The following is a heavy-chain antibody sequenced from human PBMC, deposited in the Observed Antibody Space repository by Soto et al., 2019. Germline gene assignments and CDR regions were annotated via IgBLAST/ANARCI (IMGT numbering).Heavy chain of an antibody. CDR1: GFTYSSYA. V-gene: IGHV3-30-3*01. CDR3: ARDSNWNDARGFDY. J-gene: IGHJ4*02. Sequence: QVQLVESGGGVVQPGRSLRLSCAASGFTYSSYAMHWVRQAPGKGLEWVAVISYDGSNKYYADSVKGRFTISRDNSKNTLYLQMNSLRAEDTAVYYCARDSNWNDARGFDYWGQGTLVTVSS. CDR2: ISYDGSNK. D-gene: IGHD1-1*01.